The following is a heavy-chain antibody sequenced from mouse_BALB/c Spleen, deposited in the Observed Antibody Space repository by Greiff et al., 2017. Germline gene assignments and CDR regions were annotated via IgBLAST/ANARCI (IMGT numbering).Heavy chain of an antibody. CDR2: ISSGGSYT. D-gene: IGHD2-4*01. CDR3: ARGGDYDWYYAMDY. Sequence: EVQLVESGGDLVKPGGSLKLSCAASGFTFSSYGMSWVRQTPDKRLEWVATISSGGSYTYYPDSVKGRFTISRDNAKNTLYLQMSNLKSEDTAMYYGARGGDYDWYYAMDYWGQGTSVTVSS. J-gene: IGHJ4*01. V-gene: IGHV5-6*01. CDR1: GFTFSSYG.